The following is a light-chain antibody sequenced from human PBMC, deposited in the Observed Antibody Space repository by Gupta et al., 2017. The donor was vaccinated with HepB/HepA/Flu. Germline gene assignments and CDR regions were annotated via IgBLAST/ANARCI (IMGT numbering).Light chain of an antibody. CDR2: DVF. Sequence: QSAPTQPPSASGSPGQSVTISCTGTSSDIGAYNLVSWYQQHPGNAPQLIIYDVFQRPSGVPDRFSGSKSGNTASLTVAGLQAEDEADYYCFSYAGNDNWVFGGGTKVTVL. CDR3: FSYAGNDNWV. CDR1: SSDIGAYNL. V-gene: IGLV2-8*01. J-gene: IGLJ1*01.